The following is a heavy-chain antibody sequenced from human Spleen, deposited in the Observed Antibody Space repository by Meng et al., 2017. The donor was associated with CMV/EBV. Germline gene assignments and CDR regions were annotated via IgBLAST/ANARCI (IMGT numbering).Heavy chain of an antibody. Sequence: GESLKISCTASGCIFGDYLMGWVRQAPGKGPEWAGVIRKNGYGGTTEYAAYVKGRFTISRDDSKSIDYLQMNSLKIEDTAVYYCTRGGTSDMRDGMDVWGQETTVTVSS. CDR1: GCIFGDYL. J-gene: IGHJ6*02. V-gene: IGHV3-49*04. CDR3: TRGGTSDMRDGMDV. CDR2: IRKNGYGGTT. D-gene: IGHD2-2*01.